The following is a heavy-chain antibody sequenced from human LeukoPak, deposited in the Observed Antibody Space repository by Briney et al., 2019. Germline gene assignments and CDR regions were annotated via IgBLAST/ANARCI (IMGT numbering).Heavy chain of an antibody. CDR3: ARIWVAGTGGFDY. V-gene: IGHV3-23*01. CDR1: GFTFSSYA. J-gene: IGHJ4*02. Sequence: GGSLRLSCAASGFTFSSYAMSWVRQAPGKGLEWVSAISGSGGSTYYADSVKGRFTISRDNSKNTLYLQMNSLRAEDTAVYYCARIWVAGTGGFDYWGQGTLVTVSS. CDR2: ISGSGGST. D-gene: IGHD6-19*01.